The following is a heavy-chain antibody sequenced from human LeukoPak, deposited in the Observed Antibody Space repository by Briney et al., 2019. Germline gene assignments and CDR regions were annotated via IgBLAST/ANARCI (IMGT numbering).Heavy chain of an antibody. D-gene: IGHD4-17*01. CDR2: INPSGGST. CDR1: GYTFNSYY. CDR3: ARESYGEEDN. J-gene: IGHJ4*02. V-gene: IGHV1-46*02. Sequence: ASVKVSCKASGYTFNSYYMHWVGQAPGQGLEWMGIINPSGGSTSYAKKFQGRVTMTRDTSTSTVYMELSSLRSEDTAVYYCARESYGEEDNWGQGTLVTVSS.